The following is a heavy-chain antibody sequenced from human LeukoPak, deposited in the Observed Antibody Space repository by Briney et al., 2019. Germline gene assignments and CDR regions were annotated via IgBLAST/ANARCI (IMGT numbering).Heavy chain of an antibody. J-gene: IGHJ4*02. V-gene: IGHV3-48*03. CDR1: GFTFSSYE. CDR2: ISTSGSTI. CDR3: ARRQTAGTRVFDY. Sequence: GGSLRLSCAASGFTFSSYEMNWVRQAPGKGLEWVSYISTSGSTIYYADSVKGRFTISRDNAKNSLHLQMNSLRAEDTAVYYCARRQTAGTRVFDYWGQGTLVTVSP.